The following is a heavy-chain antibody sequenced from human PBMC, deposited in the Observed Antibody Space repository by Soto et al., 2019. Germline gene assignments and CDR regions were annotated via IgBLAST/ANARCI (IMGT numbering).Heavy chain of an antibody. CDR2: INPNSGGT. V-gene: IGHV1-2*04. Sequence: ASVKVSCKASGYTFTGYYMHWVRQAPGQGLEWMGWINPNSGGTNYAQKFQGWVTMTRDTSISTAYMELSRLRSDDTAVYYCARDRDGYCSGGSCSYYFDYWGRGTLVTVSS. D-gene: IGHD2-15*01. J-gene: IGHJ4*02. CDR3: ARDRDGYCSGGSCSYYFDY. CDR1: GYTFTGYY.